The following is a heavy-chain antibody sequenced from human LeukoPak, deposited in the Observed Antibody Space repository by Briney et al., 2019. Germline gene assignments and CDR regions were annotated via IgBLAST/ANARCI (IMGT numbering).Heavy chain of an antibody. J-gene: IGHJ4*02. V-gene: IGHV1-2*04. CDR2: INPNSGGT. Sequence: VASVKVSCKASGYTFTGYYMHWVRQAPGQGLEWMGWINPNSGGTNYAQKFQGWVTMTRDTSISTAYMELSRLRSDDTAVYYCARGLQGYYDSLTGYYRGRYYFDYWGQGTLVTVSS. CDR1: GYTFTGYY. D-gene: IGHD3-9*01. CDR3: ARGLQGYYDSLTGYYRGRYYFDY.